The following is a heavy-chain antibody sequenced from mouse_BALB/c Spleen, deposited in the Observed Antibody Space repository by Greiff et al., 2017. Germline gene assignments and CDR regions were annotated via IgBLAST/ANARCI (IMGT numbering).Heavy chain of an antibody. Sequence: VQLQQSGPELVKPGASVKISCKASGYLFTGYFMNWVMQSHGKSLEWIGRINPYNGDTFYNQKFKGKATLTVDKSSSTAHMELRSLASEDSAVYYCARSRNYGTFDYWGQGTTLTVSS. CDR3: ARSRNYGTFDY. CDR1: GYLFTGYF. J-gene: IGHJ2*01. D-gene: IGHD2-1*01. CDR2: INPYNGDT. V-gene: IGHV1-20*02.